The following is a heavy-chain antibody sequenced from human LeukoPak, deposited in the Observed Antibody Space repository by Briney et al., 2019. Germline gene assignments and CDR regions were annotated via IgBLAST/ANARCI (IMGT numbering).Heavy chain of an antibody. Sequence: GGSLRLSCAASGFIVNTNYMTWVRQAPGRGLEWVSFIYADGNTYYADSVKGRFTISRDISKNAVYLLMNSLRAEDTAVYYCARDSYGDENFDAWGQGTLVTVSS. CDR1: GFIVNTNY. V-gene: IGHV3-53*01. CDR3: ARDSYGDENFDA. J-gene: IGHJ4*02. CDR2: IYADGNT. D-gene: IGHD4-17*01.